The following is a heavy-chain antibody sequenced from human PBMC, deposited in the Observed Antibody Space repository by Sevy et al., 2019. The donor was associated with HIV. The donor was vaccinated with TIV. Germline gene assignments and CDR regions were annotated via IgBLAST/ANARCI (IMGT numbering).Heavy chain of an antibody. J-gene: IGHJ5*02. CDR2: INPSGGST. V-gene: IGHV1-46*01. Sequence: ASVKVSCKASGYTFTSYYVHWVRQAPGQGLAWMGIINPSGGSTNYAQKFQGRVTMTRDTSTSTVYMALSSLRSEDTAVYYCAREGMATIQSWGQGTLVTVSS. D-gene: IGHD5-12*01. CDR3: AREGMATIQS. CDR1: GYTFTSYY.